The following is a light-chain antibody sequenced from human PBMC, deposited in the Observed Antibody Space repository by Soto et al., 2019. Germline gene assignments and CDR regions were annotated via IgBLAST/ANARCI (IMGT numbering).Light chain of an antibody. J-gene: IGKJ2*01. V-gene: IGKV3-20*01. CDR2: GAS. CDR1: QSVSSSY. Sequence: EIVLTQSPGTLSLCPGERATLSCRASQSVSSSYLAWYQQKPGQAPRLLIYGASSRYTGIPDRFSGSGSGTDFTLTISRLEPEDFSGYYCQQYGRAPPTFRQATKLDI. CDR3: QQYGRAPPT.